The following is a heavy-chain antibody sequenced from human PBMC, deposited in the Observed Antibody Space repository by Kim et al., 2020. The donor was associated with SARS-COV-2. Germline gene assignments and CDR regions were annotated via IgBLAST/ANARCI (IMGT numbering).Heavy chain of an antibody. CDR3: ARDSDQQQLGRNYYYYGMDV. Sequence: GGSLRLSCAASGFTFSSYAMHWVRQAPGKGLEWVAVISYDGSNKYYADSVKGRFTISRDNSKNTLYLQMNSLRAEDTAVYYCARDSDQQQLGRNYYYYGMDVWGQGTTVTVSS. V-gene: IGHV3-30-3*01. D-gene: IGHD6-13*01. CDR1: GFTFSSYA. CDR2: ISYDGSNK. J-gene: IGHJ6*02.